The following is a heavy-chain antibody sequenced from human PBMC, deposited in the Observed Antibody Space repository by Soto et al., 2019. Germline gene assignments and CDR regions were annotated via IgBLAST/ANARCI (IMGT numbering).Heavy chain of an antibody. V-gene: IGHV3-74*01. J-gene: IGHJ6*02. CDR2: INSDGSST. CDR3: AKDLGLNRFLEPHEGGMDV. D-gene: IGHD3-3*01. Sequence: GGSLRLSCAASGFTFSSYWMHWVRQAPGKGLVWVSRINSDGSSTSYADSVKGRFTISRDNAKNTLYLQMNSLGGEDTAVYYCAKDLGLNRFLEPHEGGMDVWGQGTTVTVSS. CDR1: GFTFSSYW.